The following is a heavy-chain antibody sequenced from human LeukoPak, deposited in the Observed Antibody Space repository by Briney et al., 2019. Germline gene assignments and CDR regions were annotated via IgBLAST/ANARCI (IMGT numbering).Heavy chain of an antibody. CDR3: ASNIIAAAGSYYYYYYMDV. D-gene: IGHD6-13*01. Sequence: ASETLSLTCTVSGGSISSSSYYWGWIRQPPGKGLEWSGSIYYSGSTYYNPSLKSRVTISVDTSKNQFSLKLSSVTAADTAVYYCASNIIAAAGSYYYYYYMDVWGKGTTVTVSS. V-gene: IGHV4-39*01. CDR1: GGSISSSSYY. J-gene: IGHJ6*03. CDR2: IYYSGST.